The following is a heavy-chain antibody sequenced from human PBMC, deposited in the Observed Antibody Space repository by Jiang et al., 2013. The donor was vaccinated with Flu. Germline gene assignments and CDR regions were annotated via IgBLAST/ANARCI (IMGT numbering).Heavy chain of an antibody. V-gene: IGHV4-39*01. CDR1: GGSISSSSYY. J-gene: IGHJ4*02. CDR3: ARQAYLFSVTAGYCSSTSCYGFDY. CDR2: IYYSGST. D-gene: IGHD2-2*01. Sequence: GPGLVKPSETLSLTCTVSGGSISSSSYYWGWIRQPPGKGLEWIGSIYYSGSTYYNPSLKSRVTISVDTSKNQFSLKLSSVTAADTAVYYCARQAYLFSVTAGYCSSTSCYGFDYWGQGTLVTVSS.